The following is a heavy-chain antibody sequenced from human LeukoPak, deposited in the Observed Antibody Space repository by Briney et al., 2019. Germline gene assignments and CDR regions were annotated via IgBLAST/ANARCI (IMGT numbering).Heavy chain of an antibody. J-gene: IGHJ4*02. V-gene: IGHV3-48*03. CDR2: ISSSGSTI. Sequence: GESLRLSCAASGFTFSSYEMNWVRQAPGKGLEWVSYISSSGSTIYYADSVKGRFTISRDNAKNSLYLQMNSLRAEDTAVYYCARSVVVVAATSGLDYWGQGTLVTVSS. CDR3: ARSVVVVAATSGLDY. CDR1: GFTFSSYE. D-gene: IGHD2-15*01.